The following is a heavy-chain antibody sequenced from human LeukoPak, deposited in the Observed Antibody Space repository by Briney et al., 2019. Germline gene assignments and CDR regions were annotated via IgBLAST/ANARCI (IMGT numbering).Heavy chain of an antibody. D-gene: IGHD2-2*02. CDR2: ILYDGSNK. V-gene: IGHV3-30*18. J-gene: IGHJ6*02. CDR3: AKAPHYCSSTSCYRRHYYYYYGMDV. CDR1: GFTFSSYG. Sequence: GGSLRLSCAASGFTFSSYGMHWVRQAPGKGLEWVAVILYDGSNKYYADSVKGRFTISRDNSKNTLYLQMNSLRAEDTAVYYCAKAPHYCSSTSCYRRHYYYYYGMDVWGQGTTVTVSS.